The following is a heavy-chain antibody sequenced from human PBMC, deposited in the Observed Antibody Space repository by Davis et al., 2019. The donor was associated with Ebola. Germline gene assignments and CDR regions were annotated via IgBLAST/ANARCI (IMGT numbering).Heavy chain of an antibody. CDR1: GFTFSNYA. CDR3: ARADFHEVLDS. Sequence: PGGSLRLSCAASGFTFSNYAMHWVRQAPGKGLEWVAVVSHSEREKFYADSVKGRFTISRDNSENTLYLQMNSLTADDTAVYFCARADFHEVLDSWGQGTPVTVSS. D-gene: IGHD3-3*01. V-gene: IGHV3-30*04. CDR2: VSHSEREK. J-gene: IGHJ4*02.